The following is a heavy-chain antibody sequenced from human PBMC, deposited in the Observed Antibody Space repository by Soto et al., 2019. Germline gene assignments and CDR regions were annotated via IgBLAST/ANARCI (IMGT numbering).Heavy chain of an antibody. CDR3: ARDSRDFGSGSYTPLFDY. CDR2: ISTSSSYT. Sequence: GGSLRLSCAASGFIFSDYYVSWIRQAPGKGLEWISYISTSSSYTNYADSVKGRFTISRDNTDNSLYLQMDNLRAEDTAVYYCARDSRDFGSGSYTPLFDYWGQGA. D-gene: IGHD3-10*01. J-gene: IGHJ4*02. CDR1: GFIFSDYY. V-gene: IGHV3-11*05.